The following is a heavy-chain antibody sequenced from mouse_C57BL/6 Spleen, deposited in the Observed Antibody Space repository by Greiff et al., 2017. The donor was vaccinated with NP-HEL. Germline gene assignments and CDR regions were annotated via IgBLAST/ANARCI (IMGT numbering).Heavy chain of an antibody. CDR1: GYSFTDYN. V-gene: IGHV1-39*01. Sequence: EVQLQQSGPELVKPGASVKISCKASGYSFTDYNMNWVKQSHGKSLEWIGVINPNYGTTSYNQKFKGKATLTVDQSSSTAYMQLNSLTSEDSAVYYCARSTYYGNYYAMDYWGQGTSVTVSS. CDR3: ARSTYYGNYYAMDY. D-gene: IGHD2-10*01. J-gene: IGHJ4*01. CDR2: INPNYGTT.